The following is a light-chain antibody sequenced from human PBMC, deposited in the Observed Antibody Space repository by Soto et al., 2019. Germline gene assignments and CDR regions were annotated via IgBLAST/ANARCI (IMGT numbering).Light chain of an antibody. CDR2: AAS. Sequence: DFQMTESPSSLSASGGDRGTITCLASQTISKNLNWYQHKPGKAPNLLFYAASSLQSGVPSRFSGSGSETDFTLTISSLQPEDFATYDCQQSYSIPHTFGQGTRLEIK. V-gene: IGKV1-39*01. J-gene: IGKJ5*01. CDR3: QQSYSIPHT. CDR1: QTISKN.